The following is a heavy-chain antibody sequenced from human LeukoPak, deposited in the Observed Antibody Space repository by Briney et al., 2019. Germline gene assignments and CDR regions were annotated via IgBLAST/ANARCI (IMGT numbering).Heavy chain of an antibody. Sequence: GGSLRLSCAASGFIFSRYAMSWVRQAPAKGLEWVSVISGSGENTHYADSVKGRFTISRDNSKNTLYLQMNSLRAEDTAVYYCARDLRGYSGYDSDFWGQGTLVTVSS. J-gene: IGHJ4*02. D-gene: IGHD5-12*01. CDR2: ISGSGENT. CDR3: ARDLRGYSGYDSDF. V-gene: IGHV3-23*01. CDR1: GFIFSRYA.